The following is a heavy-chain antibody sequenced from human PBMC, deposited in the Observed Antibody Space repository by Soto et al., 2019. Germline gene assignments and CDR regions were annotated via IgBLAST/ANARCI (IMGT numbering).Heavy chain of an antibody. CDR2: INPADSDT. J-gene: IGHJ4*02. D-gene: IGHD3-9*01. CDR3: VRPDSTGYYSH. V-gene: IGHV5-51*01. Sequence: GESLKISCKGSGYSFTNYWIGWVRQMPGKGLEWMGIINPADSDTRYSPSFQGQVTVSVDKSIITAYLQRGSLKASDTAMYYCVRPDSTGYYSHWGQGTPVTVSS. CDR1: GYSFTNYW.